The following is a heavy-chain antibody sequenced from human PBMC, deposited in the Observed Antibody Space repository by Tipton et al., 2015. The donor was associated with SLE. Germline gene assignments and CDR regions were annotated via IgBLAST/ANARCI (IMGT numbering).Heavy chain of an antibody. J-gene: IGHJ1*01. Sequence: SLRLSCTASGFTVSSNYMTWVRQAPGKGLEWVSVIYSGGNTYYADSVKGRLTISRDNSENTLYLQMNSLRDEDTAVYYCARPGQQLAEYFQHWGQGTLVTVSS. CDR2: IYSGGNT. CDR3: ARPGQQLAEYFQH. D-gene: IGHD6-13*01. V-gene: IGHV3-66*04. CDR1: GFTVSSNY.